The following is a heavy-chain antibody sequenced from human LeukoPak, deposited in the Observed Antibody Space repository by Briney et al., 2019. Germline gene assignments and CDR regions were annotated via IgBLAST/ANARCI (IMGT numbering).Heavy chain of an antibody. J-gene: IGHJ3*02. D-gene: IGHD6-13*01. CDR3: ARGRIRKSIAAAGNDDAFDI. CDR2: IIPILGIA. CDR1: GGTFSSYA. Sequence: SVKVSCKASGGTFSSYAISWVRQAPGQGLKWMGRIIPILGIANYAQKFQGRVTITADKSTSTAYMELSSLRSEDTAVYYCARGRIRKSIAAAGNDDAFDIWGQGTMVTVSS. V-gene: IGHV1-69*04.